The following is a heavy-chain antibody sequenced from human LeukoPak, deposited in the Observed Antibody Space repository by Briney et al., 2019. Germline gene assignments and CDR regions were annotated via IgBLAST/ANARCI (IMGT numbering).Heavy chain of an antibody. CDR2: IYYSGST. J-gene: IGHJ3*02. CDR1: GGSISSSSYY. D-gene: IGHD6-13*01. CDR3: AKSSSWYRSYDVFDI. Sequence: SETLSLTCTVSGGSISSSSYYWGWIRQPPGKGLEWIGSIYYSGSTYYNPSLKSRVTISVDTSKNQSSLKLSSVTAADTAVYYCAKSSSWYRSYDVFDIWGQGTMVTVPS. V-gene: IGHV4-39*07.